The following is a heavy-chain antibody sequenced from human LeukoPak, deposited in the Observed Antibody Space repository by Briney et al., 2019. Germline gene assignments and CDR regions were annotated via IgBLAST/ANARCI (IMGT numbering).Heavy chain of an antibody. D-gene: IGHD3-9*01. J-gene: IGHJ4*02. CDR2: IYYSGST. CDR1: GGSISSSSYY. V-gene: IGHV4-39*01. Sequence: SETLSLTCTVSGGSISSSSYYWGWIRQPPGKGLEWIGSIYYSGSTYYNPSLKSRVTISVDTSKNQFSLKLSSVTAADTAVYYCARLLVRYFDWLLYPYWGQGTLVTVSS. CDR3: ARLLVRYFDWLLYPY.